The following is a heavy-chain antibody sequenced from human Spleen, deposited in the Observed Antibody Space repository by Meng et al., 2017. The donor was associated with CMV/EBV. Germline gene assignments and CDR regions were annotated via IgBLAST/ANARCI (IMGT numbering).Heavy chain of an antibody. CDR2: IYYSGST. D-gene: IGHD2-2*02. V-gene: IGHV4-30-4*08. J-gene: IGHJ5*02. Sequence: QVQLQESGPGLVTPSQXRSLTCTVXVGSISSGDYYWSRIRQPPGKGLEWIGYIYYSGSTYYNPSLKSRVTISVDTSKNQFSLKLSSVTAADTAVYYCARAYVVVPAAILDWFDPWGQGTLVTVSS. CDR3: ARAYVVVPAAILDWFDP. CDR1: VGSISSGDYY.